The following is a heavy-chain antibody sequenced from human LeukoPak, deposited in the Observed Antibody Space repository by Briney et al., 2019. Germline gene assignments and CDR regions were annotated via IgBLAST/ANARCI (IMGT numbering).Heavy chain of an antibody. Sequence: GESLKISCKGSGYSFTSYWIGWVGQMPGKGLELVGIIYPGDSDTRYSPSFQGQVTISADKSISTAYLQWSSLKASDTAMYYCSRIKDILTGYGAFDIWGQGTMVTVSS. J-gene: IGHJ3*02. CDR3: SRIKDILTGYGAFDI. V-gene: IGHV5-51*01. CDR1: GYSFTSYW. CDR2: IYPGDSDT. D-gene: IGHD3-9*01.